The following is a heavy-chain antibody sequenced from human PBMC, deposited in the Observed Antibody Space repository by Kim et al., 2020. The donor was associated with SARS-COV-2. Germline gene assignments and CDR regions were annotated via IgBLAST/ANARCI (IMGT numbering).Heavy chain of an antibody. Sequence: SETLSLTCTVSGGSISSSSYYWGWSRQPPGKGLEWIASIYYGGSTYYNSSLKSRVIISMDTSKNQFYLKLSSVTAADTAVYYCARGGYDRAFAFDVWGQGTMVTVSS. J-gene: IGHJ3*01. CDR2: IYYGGST. CDR3: ARGGYDRAFAFDV. V-gene: IGHV4-39*07. D-gene: IGHD5-12*01. CDR1: GGSISSSSYY.